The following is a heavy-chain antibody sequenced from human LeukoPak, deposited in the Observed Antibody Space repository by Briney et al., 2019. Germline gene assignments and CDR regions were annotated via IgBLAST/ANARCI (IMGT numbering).Heavy chain of an antibody. CDR2: INHSGST. Sequence: PSETLSLTCAVYGGSFSGYYWSWIRRPPGKGLEWIGEINHSGSTNYNPSLKSRVTISVDTSKNQFSLKLSSVTAADTAVYYCARGSLWFGELVPFDYWGQGTLVTVSS. D-gene: IGHD3-10*01. V-gene: IGHV4-34*01. J-gene: IGHJ4*02. CDR1: GGSFSGYY. CDR3: ARGSLWFGELVPFDY.